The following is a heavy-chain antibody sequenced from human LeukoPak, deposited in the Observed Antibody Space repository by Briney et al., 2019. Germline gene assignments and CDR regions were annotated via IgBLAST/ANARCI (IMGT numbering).Heavy chain of an antibody. D-gene: IGHD2-8*01. CDR1: GYTFTVYH. Sequence: ASVKVSCKPSGYTFTVYHMHWVRQAPGQGLEWMGIIKAGRDITLYAQKFQGRVTVTRDTSTSTVYMELSSLRSEDTAVYYCAREGPNMYYFDNWGQGTLVTVSS. V-gene: IGHV1-46*01. CDR2: IKAGRDIT. J-gene: IGHJ4*02. CDR3: AREGPNMYYFDN.